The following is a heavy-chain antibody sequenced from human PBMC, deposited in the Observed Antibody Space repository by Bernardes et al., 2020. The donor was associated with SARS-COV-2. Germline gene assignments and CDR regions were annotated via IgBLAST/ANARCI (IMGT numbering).Heavy chain of an antibody. Sequence: GGSLRLSCAASGFTFTSYSMNWVRRAPGKGLEWVSAISSGSAYIYYADSVRGRFTISRDNAKNSLYLQMNSLRAEDTAVYYCAKGGFGELLSQFDYWGQGTLVTVSS. J-gene: IGHJ4*02. V-gene: IGHV3-21*01. CDR1: GFTFTSYS. D-gene: IGHD3-10*01. CDR2: ISSGSAYI. CDR3: AKGGFGELLSQFDY.